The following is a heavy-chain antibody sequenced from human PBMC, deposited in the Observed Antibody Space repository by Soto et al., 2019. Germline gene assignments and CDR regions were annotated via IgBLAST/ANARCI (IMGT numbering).Heavy chain of an antibody. J-gene: IGHJ5*02. CDR3: ARGYESGYTFGHDL. V-gene: IGHV4-4*07. Sequence: SDTLSLTSTVYGGSISSYYWSWIRQPAGKGLEWIGRIYTSGSTNYNPSLKSRVTMSVDTSKNQFSLTLRSVTAADTAVYFCARGYESGYTFGHDLWGQGTLVTVSS. CDR1: GGSISSYY. D-gene: IGHD3-3*01. CDR2: IYTSGST.